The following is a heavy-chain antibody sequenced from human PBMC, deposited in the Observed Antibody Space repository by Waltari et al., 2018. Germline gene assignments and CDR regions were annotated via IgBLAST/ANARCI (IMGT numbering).Heavy chain of an antibody. CDR3: AKLHYDTSGYYGKVDY. D-gene: IGHD3-22*01. J-gene: IGHJ4*02. Sequence: EVQLLESGGGLVQPGGSLRLSCAASGFTFSDYAMSGVRQAPGKGLRYVSSITSGGSTYYADSVQGRFAISRDNTKNTLYLQMNSLGAEDTAVYYCAKLHYDTSGYYGKVDYWGQGTLVTVSS. CDR2: ITSGGST. CDR1: GFTFSDYA. V-gene: IGHV3-23*01.